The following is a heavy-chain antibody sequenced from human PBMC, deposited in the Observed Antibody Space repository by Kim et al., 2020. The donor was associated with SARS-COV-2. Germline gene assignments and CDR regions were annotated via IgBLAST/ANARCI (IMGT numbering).Heavy chain of an antibody. D-gene: IGHD3-9*01. CDR1: GGSISSGGYY. Sequence: SETLSLTCTVSGGSISSGGYYWSWIRQHPGKGLEWIGYIYYSGSTYYNPSLKSRVTISVDTSKNQFSLKLSSVTAADTAVYYCARDRVDYDILTGPYYYGMDVWGQGTTVTVSS. J-gene: IGHJ6*02. CDR2: IYYSGST. CDR3: ARDRVDYDILTGPYYYGMDV. V-gene: IGHV4-31*03.